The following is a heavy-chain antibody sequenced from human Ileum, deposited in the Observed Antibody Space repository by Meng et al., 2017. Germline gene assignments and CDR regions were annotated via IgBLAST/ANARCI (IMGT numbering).Heavy chain of an antibody. CDR2: MSFDGSKI. V-gene: IGHV3-30*03. D-gene: IGHD3-22*01. CDR1: GFTFSSYG. J-gene: IGHJ4*02. CDR3: AFGVCGSNCYYLES. Sequence: QAQLVESGGGVVQPGGSLRLSCAASGFTFSSYGMHWVRQAPGKGLEWVALMSFDGSKIFYGDSVKGRFTISRDNSKNTLYLQMNSLRAEDTAVYYCAFGVCGSNCYYLESWGQGTLVTVSS.